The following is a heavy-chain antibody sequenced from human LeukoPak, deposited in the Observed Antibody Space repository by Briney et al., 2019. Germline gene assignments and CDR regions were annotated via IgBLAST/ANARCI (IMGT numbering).Heavy chain of an antibody. CDR1: GFTVSSNY. V-gene: IGHV3-66*01. CDR3: ARVGSRGYSYGTFDY. Sequence: PGGSLRLSCAASGFTVSSNYMSWVRQAPGKGLEWVSVIYSGGSTYYADSVKGRFTISRDNSKNTLYLQMNSLRAEDTAVYYCARVGSRGYSYGTFDYWGQGTLVTASS. J-gene: IGHJ4*02. CDR2: IYSGGST. D-gene: IGHD5-18*01.